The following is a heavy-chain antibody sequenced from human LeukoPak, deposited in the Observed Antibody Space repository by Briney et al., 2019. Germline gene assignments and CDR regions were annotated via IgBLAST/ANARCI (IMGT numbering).Heavy chain of an antibody. CDR2: IFSRGGA. D-gene: IGHD4-17*01. V-gene: IGHV4-4*07. Sequence: PSETLSLTCAVSGGSITGFFWTWIRQPAGEGLQYIGRIFSRGGANYNPSLQSRVAMSVDTSQNLFSLKLSSVTAADTAVYYCAKEDYGDYGAFDYWGQGTLVTVSS. J-gene: IGHJ4*02. CDR1: GGSITGFF. CDR3: AKEDYGDYGAFDY.